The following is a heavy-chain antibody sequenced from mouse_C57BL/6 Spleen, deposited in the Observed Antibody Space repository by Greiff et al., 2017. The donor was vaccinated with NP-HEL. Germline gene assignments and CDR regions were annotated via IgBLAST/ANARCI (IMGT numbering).Heavy chain of an antibody. Sequence: EVKLVESGAELVKPGASVKLSCTASGFNIKDYYMHWVRQRTEQGLEWIGRIDPEDGETKYAPKFQGKATITADTSSNTAYLQLSSLTSEDTAVYYCASYGSSWDYFDYWGQGTTLTVSS. V-gene: IGHV14-2*01. CDR2: IDPEDGET. D-gene: IGHD1-1*01. J-gene: IGHJ2*01. CDR1: GFNIKDYY. CDR3: ASYGSSWDYFDY.